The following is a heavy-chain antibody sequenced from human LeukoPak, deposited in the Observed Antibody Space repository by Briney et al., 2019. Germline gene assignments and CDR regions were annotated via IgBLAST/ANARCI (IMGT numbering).Heavy chain of an antibody. CDR2: IYTSGST. Sequence: SETLSLTCTVSGGSISSYYWSWIRQPAGKGLEWIGRIYTSGSTNYNPSLKSRVTISVDTSKNQFSLKLSSVTAADTAVYYCARGSRDYYGSGSYYNFPRFDYWGQRTLVTVSS. CDR1: GGSISSYY. J-gene: IGHJ4*02. V-gene: IGHV4-4*07. D-gene: IGHD3-10*01. CDR3: ARGSRDYYGSGSYYNFPRFDY.